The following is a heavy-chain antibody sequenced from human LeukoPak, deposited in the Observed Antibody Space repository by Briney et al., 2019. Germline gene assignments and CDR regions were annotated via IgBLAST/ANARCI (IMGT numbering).Heavy chain of an antibody. J-gene: IGHJ4*02. V-gene: IGHV3-48*01. Sequence: GGSLRLSCAASGFTFTTYSMNWVRQAPGKGLEWVSYISSGSSNMYYADSVKGRFTISRDNSKNTLYLQMKSLRAEDTAVYYCARDQRSSSWFDYWGQGTLVTVSS. CDR1: GFTFTTYS. CDR2: ISSGSSNM. CDR3: ARDQRSSSWFDY. D-gene: IGHD6-13*01.